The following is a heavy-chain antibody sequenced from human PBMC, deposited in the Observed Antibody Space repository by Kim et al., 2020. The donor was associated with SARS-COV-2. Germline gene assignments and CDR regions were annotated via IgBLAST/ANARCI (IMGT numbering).Heavy chain of an antibody. Sequence: YADAGKDRLTISSDSSKNTLYLQMNGLRAEDTAVYYCAKVKLWDKNFFDYWGQGTLVTVSS. J-gene: IGHJ4*02. V-gene: IGHV3-23*05. D-gene: IGHD5-18*01. CDR3: AKVKLWDKNFFDY.